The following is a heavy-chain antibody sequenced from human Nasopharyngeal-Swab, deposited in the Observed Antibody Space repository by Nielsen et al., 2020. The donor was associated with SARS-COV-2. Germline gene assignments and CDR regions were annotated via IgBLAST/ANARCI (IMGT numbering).Heavy chain of an antibody. D-gene: IGHD4-17*01. V-gene: IGHV3-21*01. J-gene: IGHJ3*02. Sequence: WIRQPPGKGLEWVSSIGSSSSYIYYADSVKGRFTISRDNAKNSLYLQMNSLRAEDTAVYYCARDHGDYGAFDIWGQGTMVTVSS. CDR2: IGSSSSYI. CDR3: ARDHGDYGAFDI.